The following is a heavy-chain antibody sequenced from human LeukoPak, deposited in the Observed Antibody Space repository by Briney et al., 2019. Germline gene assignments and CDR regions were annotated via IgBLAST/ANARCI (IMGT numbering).Heavy chain of an antibody. V-gene: IGHV3-23*01. J-gene: IGHJ4*02. Sequence: GGSLRLSRAASGFTFSSYAMSWVRQAPGMGLAWVSAISGSGGSTYYADSVKDRFTISRDTSKNTLYLQMNSLRAEDTAVYYCARGSYYDNSVYYYFDYWGQGTLVTVSS. D-gene: IGHD3-22*01. CDR3: ARGSYYDNSVYYYFDY. CDR1: GFTFSSYA. CDR2: ISGSGGST.